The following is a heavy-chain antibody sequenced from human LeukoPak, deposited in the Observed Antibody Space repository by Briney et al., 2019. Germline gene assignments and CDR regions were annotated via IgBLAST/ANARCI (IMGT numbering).Heavy chain of an antibody. V-gene: IGHV1-8*01. D-gene: IGHD6-19*01. CDR3: ARRGAITAVAGFVDY. Sequence: GSVKVSCKASGYTFTSYDINWVRQATGQGLELMGWMNPNSGNTGYAQKFQGRVTMTRNTSISTAYMELSSLRSEDTAVYYCARRGAITAVAGFVDYWGQGTLVTVSS. CDR1: GYTFTSYD. J-gene: IGHJ4*02. CDR2: MNPNSGNT.